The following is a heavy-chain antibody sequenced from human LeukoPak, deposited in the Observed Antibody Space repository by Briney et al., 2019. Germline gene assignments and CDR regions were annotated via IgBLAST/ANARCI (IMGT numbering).Heavy chain of an antibody. D-gene: IGHD2-15*01. CDR2: IYHSGST. CDR1: GYSISSGYY. CDR3: ARVSRSALVDGEFDY. J-gene: IGHJ4*02. Sequence: PSETLSLTCTVSGYSISSGYYWGWIRQPPGKGLEWIGSIYHSGSTYYNPSLKSRVTISVDTSKNQFSLKLSSVTAADTAVYYCARVSRSALVDGEFDYWGQGTLVTVSS. V-gene: IGHV4-38-2*02.